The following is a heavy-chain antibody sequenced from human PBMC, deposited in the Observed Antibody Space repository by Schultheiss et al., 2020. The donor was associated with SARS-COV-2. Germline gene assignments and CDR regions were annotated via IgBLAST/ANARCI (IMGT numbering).Heavy chain of an antibody. CDR1: GFTFSSYA. V-gene: IGHV4-39*07. Sequence: GSLRLSCAASGFTFSSYAMHWVRQAPGKGLEWIGSIYYSGSTYYNPSLKSRVTISVDKSKNQFSLKLSSVTAADTAVYYCATFCGGSCPGTSEYFQHWGQGTLVTVSS. CDR3: ATFCGGSCPGTSEYFQH. J-gene: IGHJ1*01. D-gene: IGHD2-15*01. CDR2: IYYSGST.